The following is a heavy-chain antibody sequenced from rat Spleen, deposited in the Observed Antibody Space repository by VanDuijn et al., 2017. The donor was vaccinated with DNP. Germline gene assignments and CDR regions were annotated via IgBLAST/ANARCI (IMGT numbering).Heavy chain of an antibody. CDR1: GYSITSNY. J-gene: IGHJ2*01. CDR2: ISFSGGT. Sequence: EVQLQESGPGLVKPSQSLSLTCSVTGYSITSNYWGWVRKFPGNKLEYIGHISFSGGTNYNPSLKSQISITRDTSKNQFSLHLNSVTPEDTATYYCARWVWYFDFWGQGVMVTVSS. CDR3: ARWVWYFDF. V-gene: IGHV3-1*01.